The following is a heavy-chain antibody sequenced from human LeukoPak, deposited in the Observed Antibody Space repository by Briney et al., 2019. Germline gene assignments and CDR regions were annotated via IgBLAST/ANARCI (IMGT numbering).Heavy chain of an antibody. V-gene: IGHV3-30*03. CDR3: ARGTDTKPFWSGYWVDV. CDR1: GFTFSSSA. CDR2: VSYDESNK. Sequence: GGSLRLSCAASGFTFSSSAMHWVRQAPGKGLEWVAVVSYDESNKYYADSVKGRFTISRDNSKNTLYLQMNSLRAEDTAVYYCARGTDTKPFWSGYWVDVWGQGTTVTVSS. J-gene: IGHJ6*02. D-gene: IGHD3-3*01.